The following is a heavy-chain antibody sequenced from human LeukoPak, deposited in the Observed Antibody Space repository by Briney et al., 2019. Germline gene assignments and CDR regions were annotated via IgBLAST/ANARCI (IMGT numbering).Heavy chain of an antibody. J-gene: IGHJ4*02. CDR3: ASMFSGPPTTFDY. D-gene: IGHD1-26*01. CDR2: IYPGDSET. Sequence: GESLKISCRGSGYNFRNYWIGWVHQMPGQGLEWMGVIYPGDSETRYSPSFQGQVTISADKSINTAYLQWSSLKASDTSMYYCASMFSGPPTTFDYWGQGTLVTVSS. CDR1: GYNFRNYW. V-gene: IGHV5-51*07.